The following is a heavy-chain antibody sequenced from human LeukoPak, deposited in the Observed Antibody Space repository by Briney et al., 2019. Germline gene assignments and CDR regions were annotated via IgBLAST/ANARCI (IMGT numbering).Heavy chain of an antibody. Sequence: KSSETLSLTCTVSGGSISSYYWSWIRQPPGKGLESIGYIYYSGSTNYNPSLKGRVTISVDTSKNQFSLKLNSVTAADTAVYYCARGGVDYDSSGLIDYWGQGTLVTVSS. CDR2: IYYSGST. CDR1: GGSISSYY. CDR3: ARGGVDYDSSGLIDY. D-gene: IGHD3-22*01. V-gene: IGHV4-59*01. J-gene: IGHJ4*02.